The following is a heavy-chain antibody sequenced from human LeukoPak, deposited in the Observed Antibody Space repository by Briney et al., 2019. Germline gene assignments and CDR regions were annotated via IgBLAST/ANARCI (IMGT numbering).Heavy chain of an antibody. J-gene: IGHJ4*02. CDR3: ARDLWFGESFFDY. CDR1: GGSISSSNYY. Sequence: SETLSVTCTVSGGSISSSNYYWGWIRQPPGKGLEWIGSVYYSGSTNYNPSLKSRVTISVDTSKNQFSLKLSSVTAADTAVYYCARDLWFGESFFDYWGQGTLVTVSS. V-gene: IGHV4-39*07. D-gene: IGHD3-10*01. CDR2: VYYSGST.